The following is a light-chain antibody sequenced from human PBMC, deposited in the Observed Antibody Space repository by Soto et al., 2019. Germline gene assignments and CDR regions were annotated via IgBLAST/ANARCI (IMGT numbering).Light chain of an antibody. CDR1: QGISSY. Sequence: DIQLTQSPSFLSASVGDRVTITCRASQGISSYLAWYQQKPGKAPKLLIYAASTLQSGVPSRFSGSRSGTEFTLTISSLQPEDFATYYCQQLNSYPQTFGQWTKVEIK. J-gene: IGKJ1*01. CDR3: QQLNSYPQT. CDR2: AAS. V-gene: IGKV1-9*01.